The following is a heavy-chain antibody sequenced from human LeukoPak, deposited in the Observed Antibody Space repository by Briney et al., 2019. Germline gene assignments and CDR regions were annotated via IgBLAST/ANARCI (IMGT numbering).Heavy chain of an antibody. J-gene: IGHJ4*02. CDR2: ISGSGGST. Sequence: GGSLRLSCAAYGFTFSSYAMSWVRQAPGKGLEWVSGISGSGGSTYYADSVKGRFTISRDNSKNTLYLQMNSLRAEDTAVYYCAKGRDSSGWSPFDYWGQGTLVTVSS. D-gene: IGHD6-19*01. V-gene: IGHV3-23*01. CDR3: AKGRDSSGWSPFDY. CDR1: GFTFSSYA.